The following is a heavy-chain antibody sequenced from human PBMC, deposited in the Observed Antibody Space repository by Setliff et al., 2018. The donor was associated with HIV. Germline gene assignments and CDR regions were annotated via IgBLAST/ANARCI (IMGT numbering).Heavy chain of an antibody. CDR3: ARSLEIALF. CDR2: MASRHDGGTT. D-gene: IGHD1-1*01. Sequence: GGSLRLFCAASGFTASEFTFSNAWLTWVRHCPGKGLEWLGRMASRHDGGTTDYADSVKGRFTISRDNAKNSLYLQMNSLRTEDTAVYYCARSLEIALFGGPGTLVT. CDR1: GFTASEFTFSNAW. J-gene: IGHJ4*02. V-gene: IGHV3-15*04.